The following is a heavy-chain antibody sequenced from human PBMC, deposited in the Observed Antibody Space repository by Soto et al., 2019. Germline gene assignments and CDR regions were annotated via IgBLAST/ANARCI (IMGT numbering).Heavy chain of an antibody. CDR3: AKSRQQLIGYYYYYGMDV. CDR2: ISGNAGST. Sequence: PGGSLRLSCAASGFIFSKNAMSWVRQAPGKGLEWVSSISGNAGSTYYADSVKGRLTISRDNSKNTLYLQMNGLRAEDTAVYYCAKSRQQLIGYYYYYGMDVWGQGTTVTVSS. D-gene: IGHD3-22*01. V-gene: IGHV3-23*01. J-gene: IGHJ6*02. CDR1: GFIFSKNA.